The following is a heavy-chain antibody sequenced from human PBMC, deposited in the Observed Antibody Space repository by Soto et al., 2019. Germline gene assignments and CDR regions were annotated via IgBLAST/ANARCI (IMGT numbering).Heavy chain of an antibody. J-gene: IGHJ3*02. CDR3: VRQSAVVHLDI. V-gene: IGHV4-39*01. CDR2: IYYSGST. CDR1: GGSISSSSYY. D-gene: IGHD2-15*01. Sequence: TCTVSGGSISSSSYYWGWIRQPPGKGLEWIGSIYYSGSTYYNPSLKSRVTISVDTSKDQFSLKLSSVTAADTAVYYCVRQSAVVHLDIWGQGTMVTVS.